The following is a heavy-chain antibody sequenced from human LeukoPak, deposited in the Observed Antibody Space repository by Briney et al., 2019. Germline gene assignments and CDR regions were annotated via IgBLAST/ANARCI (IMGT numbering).Heavy chain of an antibody. CDR3: ASLVVGANDGNWFDP. V-gene: IGHV4-30-4*08. CDR1: GGSISSGDYY. J-gene: IGHJ5*02. Sequence: PSETLSLTCTVSGGSISSGDYYWRWVRQPPGKGLEWIGYIYYSGSTYYNPSLKSRVTISVDTSKNQFSLKLSSVTAADTAVYYCASLVVGANDGNWFDPWGQGTLVTVSS. D-gene: IGHD2-15*01. CDR2: IYYSGST.